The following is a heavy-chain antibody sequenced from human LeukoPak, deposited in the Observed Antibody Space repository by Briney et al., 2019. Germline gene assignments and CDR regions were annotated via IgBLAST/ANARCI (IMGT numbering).Heavy chain of an antibody. CDR3: AGHHPTHNWFVP. CDR1: GYTFTSYD. J-gene: IGHJ5*02. Sequence: ASVTVSCTVSGYTFTSYDINWVRQPAGQGHGGMGWMKPYSGNTGYAQKFQGRVTITRNTSRSTAYMELSSVRSEDTAVYYCAGHHPTHNWFVPWGQGTLVTVSS. V-gene: IGHV1-8*01. CDR2: MKPYSGNT. D-gene: IGHD1-14*01.